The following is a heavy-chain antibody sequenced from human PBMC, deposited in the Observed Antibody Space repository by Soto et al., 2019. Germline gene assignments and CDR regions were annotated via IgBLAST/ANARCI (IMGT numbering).Heavy chain of an antibody. D-gene: IGHD1-7*01. CDR2: ISGSGRNT. J-gene: IGHJ4*02. CDR3: AKNQERELPRVIDF. V-gene: IGHV3-23*01. Sequence: GGSLRLSCATSGFTFSSNGMSWVRQAPGKGLDWVSGISGSGRNTYYADSVKGRFTISRDNSKNTLFLQMNSLRAEDTAVYYCAKNQERELPRVIDFWGQGTLVTVSS. CDR1: GFTFSSNG.